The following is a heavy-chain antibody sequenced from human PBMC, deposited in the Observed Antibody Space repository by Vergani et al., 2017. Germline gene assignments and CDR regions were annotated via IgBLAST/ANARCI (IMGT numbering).Heavy chain of an antibody. CDR2: INSDGSST. V-gene: IGHV3-74*01. D-gene: IGHD4-17*01. CDR1: GFTFSSYW. J-gene: IGHJ6*02. Sequence: EVQLVESGGGLVQPGGSLRLSCAASGFTFSSYWMHWVRQAPGKGLVWVSRINSDGSSTRYADSVKGRFTISRDNAKSTLYLQMNSLRAEDTAVYYCARGGDYVHYYYGMDVWGRGTTVTVSS. CDR3: ARGGDYVHYYYGMDV.